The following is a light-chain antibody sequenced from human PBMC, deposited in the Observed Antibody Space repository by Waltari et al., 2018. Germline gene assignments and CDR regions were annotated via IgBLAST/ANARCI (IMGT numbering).Light chain of an antibody. V-gene: IGLV1-51*02. J-gene: IGLJ3*02. CDR2: ENR. Sequence: QSVLTQPPSVSAAPGQKVTISCSGSSSNIGNSYVSWYQQFPGTAPKLRIYENRQLPSDIPDRSSGSKSGSPSTLVITELQTGDEADYYCVAWDSSLSAGGVFGGGTKVTVL. CDR1: SSNIGNSY. CDR3: VAWDSSLSAGGV.